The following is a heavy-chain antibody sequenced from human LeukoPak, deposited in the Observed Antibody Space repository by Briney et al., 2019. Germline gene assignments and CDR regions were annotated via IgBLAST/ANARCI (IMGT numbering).Heavy chain of an antibody. CDR3: VKIAPDLP. V-gene: IGHV3-53*01. Sequence: PGGSLRLSCAASGFTVSSNYMSWVRQAQGKGLEWVSAISDNGGSIFYADSVKGRFTISRDNSKNSLYLQMNSLRADDTAVYYCVKIAPDLPWGQGTLVTVS. D-gene: IGHD2-21*01. CDR1: GFTVSSNY. CDR2: SDNGGSI. J-gene: IGHJ5*02.